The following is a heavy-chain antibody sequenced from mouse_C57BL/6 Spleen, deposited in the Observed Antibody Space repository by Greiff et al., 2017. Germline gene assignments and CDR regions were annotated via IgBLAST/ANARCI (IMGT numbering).Heavy chain of an antibody. V-gene: IGHV5-12*01. Sequence: EVMLVESGGGLVQPGGSLKLSCAASGFTFSDYYMYWVRQTPEKRLEWVAYISNGGGSTYYPDTVKGRFTISRDNAKNTLYLQMSRLKSEDTAMYYCARPSYDYDEAWFAYWGQGTLVTVSA. D-gene: IGHD2-4*01. J-gene: IGHJ3*01. CDR3: ARPSYDYDEAWFAY. CDR2: ISNGGGST. CDR1: GFTFSDYY.